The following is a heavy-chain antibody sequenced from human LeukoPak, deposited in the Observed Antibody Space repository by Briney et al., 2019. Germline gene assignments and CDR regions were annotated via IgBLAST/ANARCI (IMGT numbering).Heavy chain of an antibody. CDR2: INSDGSST. CDR3: TTVTMFYYYGMDV. CDR1: GFTFSSYW. D-gene: IGHD4-17*01. Sequence: PGGSLRLSCATSGFTFSSYWMHWVRQAPGKGLVWVSRINSDGSSTSYADSVKGRLTISRDNAKNTLYLQMNSLRAEDTAVYYCTTVTMFYYYGMDVWGQGTTVTVSS. J-gene: IGHJ6*02. V-gene: IGHV3-74*01.